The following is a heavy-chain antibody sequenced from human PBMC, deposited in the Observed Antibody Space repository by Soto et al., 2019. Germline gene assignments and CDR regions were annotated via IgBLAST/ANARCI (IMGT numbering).Heavy chain of an antibody. D-gene: IGHD3-22*01. J-gene: IGHJ4*02. CDR1: GDTLTELS. V-gene: IGHV1-24*01. CDR2: FDPEDGET. CDR3: ATPYYYDSSGHFDY. Sequence: GASVKVSCTVSGDTLTELSMHWVRQAPGKGLEWMGGFDPEDGETIYAQKFQGRVTMTEDTSTDTAYMELSSLRSEDTAVYYCATPYYYDSSGHFDYWGQGTLVTVSS.